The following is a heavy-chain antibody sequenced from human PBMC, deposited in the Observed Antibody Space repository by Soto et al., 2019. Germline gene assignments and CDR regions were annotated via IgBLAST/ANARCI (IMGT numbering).Heavy chain of an antibody. D-gene: IGHD1-26*01. CDR3: ARSAGMVQWELPYYFDY. V-gene: IGHV3-53*02. CDR1: GFTVSSNY. Sequence: EVQLVETGGGLIQPGGSLRLSCAASGFTVSSNYMSWVRQAPGKGLEWVSVIYSGGSTYYADSVKGRFTISRDNSKNTLYLQMNSLRAEDTAVYYCARSAGMVQWELPYYFDYWGQGTLVTVSS. J-gene: IGHJ4*02. CDR2: IYSGGST.